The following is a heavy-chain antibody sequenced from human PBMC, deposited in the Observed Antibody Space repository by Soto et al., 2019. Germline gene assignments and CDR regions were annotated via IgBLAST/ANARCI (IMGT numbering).Heavy chain of an antibody. J-gene: IGHJ2*01. CDR3: ARPKQPYFGRDSYYVLGYWYFDL. CDR1: GFTFSSYN. Sequence: PGGSLRLSCAASGFTFSSYNMNWVRQAPGKGLEWVSYISSSSGTIYYADSVKGRFTISRDNAKNSLYLQMNSLKASDTAMYYCARPKQPYFGRDSYYVLGYWYFDLWGRGTLVTVSS. CDR2: ISSSSGTI. D-gene: IGHD2-21*02. V-gene: IGHV3-48*01.